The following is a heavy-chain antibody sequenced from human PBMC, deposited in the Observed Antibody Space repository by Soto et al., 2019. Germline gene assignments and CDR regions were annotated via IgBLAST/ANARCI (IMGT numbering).Heavy chain of an antibody. Sequence: QLQLQESGPGLVKPSETLSLTCTVSGGSISSSSYYWGWIRQPPGKGLEWIGSIYYSGSTYYNPSLKSRVTISVDTSKNQFSLKLSSVTAADTAVYYCARMAVAGDDWYFDLWGRGTLVTVPS. V-gene: IGHV4-39*01. CDR1: GGSISSSSYY. D-gene: IGHD6-19*01. J-gene: IGHJ2*01. CDR3: ARMAVAGDDWYFDL. CDR2: IYYSGST.